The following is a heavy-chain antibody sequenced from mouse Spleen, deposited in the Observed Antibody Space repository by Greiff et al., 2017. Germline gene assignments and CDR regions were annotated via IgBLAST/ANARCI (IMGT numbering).Heavy chain of an antibody. Sequence: VQLVESGPELVKPGASVKISCKASGYAFSSSWMNWVKQRPGKGLEWIGRIYPGDGDTNYNGKFKGKATLTADKSSSTAYMQLSSLTSEDSAVYFCARGYGDYPYWYVDVWGAGTTVTVSS. J-gene: IGHJ1*01. CDR3: ARGYGDYPYWYVDV. CDR2: IYPGDGDT. D-gene: IGHD2-13*01. V-gene: IGHV1-82*01. CDR1: GYAFSSSW.